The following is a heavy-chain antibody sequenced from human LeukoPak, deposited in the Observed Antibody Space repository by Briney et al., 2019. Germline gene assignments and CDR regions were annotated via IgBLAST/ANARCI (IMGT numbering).Heavy chain of an antibody. CDR3: GRYSYGYGSRLGY. CDR2: ISSSGSTI. V-gene: IGHV3-48*03. CDR1: GFTFSSYA. J-gene: IGHJ4*02. Sequence: GGSLRLSCAASGFTFSSYAMSWVRQAPGKGLEWVSYISSSGSTIYYADSVKGRFTISRDNAENSLYLQMNSLRAEDTAVYYCGRYSYGYGSRLGYWGQGTLVTVSS. D-gene: IGHD5-18*01.